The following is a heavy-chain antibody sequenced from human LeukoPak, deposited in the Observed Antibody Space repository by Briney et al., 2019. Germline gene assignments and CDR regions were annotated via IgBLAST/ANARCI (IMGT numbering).Heavy chain of an antibody. CDR2: ICHDGSNK. Sequence: PGGSLRLSCEASGFSFSSYGLHWVRQAPGKGLEWVSLICHDGSNKYYADSVKGRFTISRDNSKNTLHLQMNSLRAEDTAVYYCARHPLRSYYGSGSPPDYWGQGTLVTVSS. J-gene: IGHJ4*02. CDR3: ARHPLRSYYGSGSPPDY. D-gene: IGHD3-10*01. CDR1: GFSFSSYG. V-gene: IGHV3-33*01.